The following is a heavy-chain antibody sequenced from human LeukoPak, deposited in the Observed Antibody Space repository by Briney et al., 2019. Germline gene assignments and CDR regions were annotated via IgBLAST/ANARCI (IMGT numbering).Heavy chain of an antibody. V-gene: IGHV1-69*05. D-gene: IGHD6-13*01. Sequence: SVKVSCKASGGTFSSYAISWVRQAPGQGLEWMGRIIPIFGTATYAQKFQGRVTITTDESTSTAYMALSSLRSEDTAGYYCARDEWLAAAGNWFDPWGQGTLVTVSS. CDR3: ARDEWLAAAGNWFDP. CDR2: IIPIFGTA. CDR1: GGTFSSYA. J-gene: IGHJ5*02.